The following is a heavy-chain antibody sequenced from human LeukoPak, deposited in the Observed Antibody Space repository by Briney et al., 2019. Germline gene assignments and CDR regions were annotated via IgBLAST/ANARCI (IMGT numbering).Heavy chain of an antibody. J-gene: IGHJ4*02. D-gene: IGHD6-13*01. CDR2: IKSKTDGGTT. V-gene: IGHV3-15*01. CDR1: GFTFSNAW. Sequence: PGGSLRLSCAASGFTFSNAWMSWVRQAPGKGLEWVGRIKSKTDGGTTDYAAPVKGRFTISRDDSKNTLYLQMNSLKTEDTAVYYCTTGGTAAAGTYVDYWGQGTLVTVSS. CDR3: TTGGTAAAGTYVDY.